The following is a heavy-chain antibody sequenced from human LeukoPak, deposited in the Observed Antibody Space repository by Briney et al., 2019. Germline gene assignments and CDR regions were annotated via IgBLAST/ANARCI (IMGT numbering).Heavy chain of an antibody. CDR3: ARAWSYSTGWYNY. CDR2: IKQDGSEK. J-gene: IGHJ4*02. D-gene: IGHD6-19*01. CDR1: GFTFSSSW. V-gene: IGHV3-7*04. Sequence: GGSLRLSCEASGFTFSSSWMNRVRQAPGKGLEWVANIKQDGSEKYYVDSVKGRFTISRDNAKNSLYLQMNSLRVEDTAVYYCARAWSYSTGWYNYWGQGTLVTVSS.